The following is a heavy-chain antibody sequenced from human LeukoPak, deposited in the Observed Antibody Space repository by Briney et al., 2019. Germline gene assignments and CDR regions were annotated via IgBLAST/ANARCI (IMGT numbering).Heavy chain of an antibody. Sequence: PSETLSLTCAVYGGSFSGYYWSWIRQPPGKGLEWIGEINHSGSTNYNPSLKSRVTISVDTSKNQFSLKLSSVTAADTAVYYCASYYSSGWALFGYWGQGTLDTVSS. CDR2: INHSGST. V-gene: IGHV4-34*01. CDR3: ASYYSSGWALFGY. J-gene: IGHJ4*02. CDR1: GGSFSGYY. D-gene: IGHD6-19*01.